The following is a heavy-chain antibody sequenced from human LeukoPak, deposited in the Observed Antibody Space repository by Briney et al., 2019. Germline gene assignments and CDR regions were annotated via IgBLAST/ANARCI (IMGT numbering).Heavy chain of an antibody. V-gene: IGHV4-4*09. D-gene: IGHD2-8*01. Sequence: SETLSLTCTVSGGSISSYYWSWIRQPPGKGLAWIGYIYTSGSTNYNPSLKSRVTISVDTSKNQFSLKLSSVTAADTTVYYCARHRVYGHFDYWGQGTLVTVSS. CDR3: ARHRVYGHFDY. J-gene: IGHJ4*02. CDR2: IYTSGST. CDR1: GGSISSYY.